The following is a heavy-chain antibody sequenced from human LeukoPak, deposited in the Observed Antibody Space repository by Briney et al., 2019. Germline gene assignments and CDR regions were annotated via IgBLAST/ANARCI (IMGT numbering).Heavy chain of an antibody. Sequence: SETLSLTCTVSGGSISTYYWSWIRRPPGKGLEWIGFIYYSGSTNYNPSLKSRITMSVDTSKNQFSLELNSVTAADTAVYYCAREADYGDYSKSFYYMDVWGKGTTVTVSS. V-gene: IGHV4-59*01. CDR3: AREADYGDYSKSFYYMDV. J-gene: IGHJ6*03. D-gene: IGHD4-17*01. CDR2: IYYSGST. CDR1: GGSISTYY.